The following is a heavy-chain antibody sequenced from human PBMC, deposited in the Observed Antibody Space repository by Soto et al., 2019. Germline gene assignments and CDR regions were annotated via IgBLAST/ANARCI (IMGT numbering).Heavy chain of an antibody. D-gene: IGHD1-7*01. Sequence: ASVKVSCKASGGTFGNYAINWLRQAPGQGLEWMGWMNPNSGNTGYAQKFQGRVTMTRNTSISTAYMELSSLRSEDTAVYYCARPTSTGTTSGYYFDHWGQGTQVTVSS. CDR2: MNPNSGNT. J-gene: IGHJ4*02. CDR3: ARPTSTGTTSGYYFDH. V-gene: IGHV1-8*02. CDR1: GGTFGNYA.